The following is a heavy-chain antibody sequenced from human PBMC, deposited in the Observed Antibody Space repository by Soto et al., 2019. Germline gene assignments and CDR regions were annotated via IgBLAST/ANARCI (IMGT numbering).Heavy chain of an antibody. D-gene: IGHD2-2*01. Sequence: EVQLLESGGGLVQPGGSLRLSCAASGLAFSTFAMSWVRQAPGEGLEWVSTISGSGVSTDYTNSVKGRFTVSRDNSNNTLYLQMNNLAAEDTAIYYCAKAGTSCCYYYYMDVWGQGTTVTVSS. J-gene: IGHJ6*03. V-gene: IGHV3-23*01. CDR2: ISGSGVST. CDR3: AKAGTSCCYYYYMDV. CDR1: GLAFSTFA.